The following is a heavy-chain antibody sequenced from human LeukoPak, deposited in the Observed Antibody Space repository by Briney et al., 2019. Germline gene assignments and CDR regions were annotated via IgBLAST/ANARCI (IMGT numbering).Heavy chain of an antibody. Sequence: SETLSLTCTVSGYSISSGYYWGWIRQPPGKGLEWIGSIYHSGSTSYNPSLKSRVTISVDTSKNQFSLNLSSVTAADTAVYYCAREGEPVSLDYWAREPWSPSPQ. CDR2: IYHSGST. CDR3: AREGEPVSLDY. J-gene: IGHJ4*02. D-gene: IGHD1-14*01. CDR1: GYSISSGYY. V-gene: IGHV4-38-2*02.